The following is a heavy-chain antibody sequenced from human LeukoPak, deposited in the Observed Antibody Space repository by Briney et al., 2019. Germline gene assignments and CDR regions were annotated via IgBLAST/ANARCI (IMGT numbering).Heavy chain of an antibody. V-gene: IGHV3-30*02. Sequence: GGSLRLSCAVSGFTFSSYGMHWVRQAPGKGLEWVAFIRYDGSNEYYADSVKGRFTISRDNYKHTLYMQMRSLRADDAAVYCCASRPGDIWGQGTMVTVSS. CDR1: GFTFSSYG. CDR3: ASRPGDI. J-gene: IGHJ3*02. D-gene: IGHD7-27*01. CDR2: IRYDGSNE.